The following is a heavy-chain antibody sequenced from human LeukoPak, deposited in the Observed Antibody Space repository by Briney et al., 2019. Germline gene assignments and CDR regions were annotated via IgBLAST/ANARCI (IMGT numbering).Heavy chain of an antibody. Sequence: ASVKVSCKASGYTFTGNYMHWVRQAPGQELEWMGWINPNSGGTNYAQKFQGRVTMTRDTSISTAYMELSRLRSDDTAVYYCARESIVGATTLDYWGQGTLVTVSS. CDR1: GYTFTGNY. CDR2: INPNSGGT. J-gene: IGHJ4*02. CDR3: ARESIVGATTLDY. D-gene: IGHD1-26*01. V-gene: IGHV1-2*02.